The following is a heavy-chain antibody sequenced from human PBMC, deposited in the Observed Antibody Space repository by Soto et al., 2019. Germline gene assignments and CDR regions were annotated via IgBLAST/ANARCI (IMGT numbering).Heavy chain of an antibody. Sequence: ETLSLTCTVSGVSMSSLYWSWIRQPAGKGLEWIGRIYTSGTATFNPSLKSRVTMSLDTSKNQISLKLTSVTAADTAVYYCARTLGTYFDYWGQGTLVTVSS. CDR1: GVSMSSLY. J-gene: IGHJ4*02. CDR3: ARTLGTYFDY. V-gene: IGHV4-4*07. CDR2: IYTSGTA. D-gene: IGHD7-27*01.